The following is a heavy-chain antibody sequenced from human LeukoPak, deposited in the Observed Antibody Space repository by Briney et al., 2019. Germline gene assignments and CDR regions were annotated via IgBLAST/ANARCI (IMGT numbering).Heavy chain of an antibody. J-gene: IGHJ4*02. D-gene: IGHD5-24*01. V-gene: IGHV3-23*01. CDR3: AKGDGYNYYFDY. CDR1: GFTFSSYA. Sequence: GGSLRLSCAASGFTFSSYAMSWVRQAPGKGLEWVSAISGSGGSTYYADSVKGRFTISRDNPKNTLYLQMNSLRAEDTAVYYCAKGDGYNYYFDYWGQGTLVTVSS. CDR2: ISGSGGST.